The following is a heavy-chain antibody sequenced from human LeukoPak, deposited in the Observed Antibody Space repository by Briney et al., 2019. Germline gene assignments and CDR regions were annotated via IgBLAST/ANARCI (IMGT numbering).Heavy chain of an antibody. CDR3: ATFKGQDSSGLLTAIYYYYGMDV. D-gene: IGHD3-22*01. Sequence: GASVKVSCKVSGYTLTELSMHWVRQAPGKGLEWMGGFDPEDGETIYAQKFQGRVTMTEDTSTDTAYMELSSLRSEDTAVYYCATFKGQDSSGLLTAIYYYYGMDVWGQGTTVTVSS. CDR2: FDPEDGET. CDR1: GYTLTELS. V-gene: IGHV1-24*01. J-gene: IGHJ6*02.